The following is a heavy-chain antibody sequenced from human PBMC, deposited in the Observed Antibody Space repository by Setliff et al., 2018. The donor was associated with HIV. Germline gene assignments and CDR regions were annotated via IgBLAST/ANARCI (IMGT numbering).Heavy chain of an antibody. J-gene: IGHJ4*02. D-gene: IGHD2-8*01. CDR1: GYTFTGYY. Sequence: ASVKVSCKASGYTFTGYYMHWVRQAPGQGLEWMGRINPNSGGTNYAQKFQGRVTMTRDTSISTAYMELSRLRSDDTAVYYCARGPRCTTGVCYYYFDYWGQGTLVTVSS. V-gene: IGHV1-2*06. CDR3: ARGPRCTTGVCYYYFDY. CDR2: INPNSGGT.